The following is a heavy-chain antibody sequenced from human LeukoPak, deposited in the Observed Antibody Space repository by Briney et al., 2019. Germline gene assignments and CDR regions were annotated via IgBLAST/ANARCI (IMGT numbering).Heavy chain of an antibody. Sequence: SVKFSCKASGGTFSSYAISWVRQAPGQGLEWMGRIIPIFGIANYAQKFQGRVTITADKSTSTAYMELSSLRSEDTAVYYCARESDYDHWFDPWGQGTLVTVSS. J-gene: IGHJ5*02. D-gene: IGHD5-12*01. CDR1: GGTFSSYA. CDR2: IIPIFGIA. CDR3: ARESDYDHWFDP. V-gene: IGHV1-69*04.